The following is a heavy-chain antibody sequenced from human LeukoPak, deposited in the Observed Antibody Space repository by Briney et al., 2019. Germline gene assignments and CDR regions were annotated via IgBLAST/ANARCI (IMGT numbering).Heavy chain of an antibody. J-gene: IGHJ3*02. Sequence: GGSLRLSCAVSGFTFSSYWMTWVRQAPGKGLEWVANIKYDGSEKYYVDSVKGRFTISRDNAKNSLYLQMNRLRAEDTALYYCGRIRGDRHSSGWSDSFDIWGQGTMVTVSS. CDR2: IKYDGSEK. D-gene: IGHD6-19*01. CDR1: GFTFSSYW. CDR3: GRIRGDRHSSGWSDSFDI. V-gene: IGHV3-7*03.